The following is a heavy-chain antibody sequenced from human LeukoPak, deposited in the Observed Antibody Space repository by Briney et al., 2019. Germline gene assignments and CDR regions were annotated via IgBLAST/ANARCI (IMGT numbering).Heavy chain of an antibody. CDR1: GGSISSYY. CDR2: IYYSGST. D-gene: IGHD3-22*01. CDR3: ARDSYYYDSSGFQLDI. J-gene: IGHJ3*02. V-gene: IGHV4-59*01. Sequence: PSETLSLTCTVSGGSISSYYWSRIRQPPGKGLEWIGYIYYSGSTNYNPSLKSRVTISVDTSKNQFSLKLSSVTAADTAVYYCARDSYYYDSSGFQLDIWGQGTMVTVSS.